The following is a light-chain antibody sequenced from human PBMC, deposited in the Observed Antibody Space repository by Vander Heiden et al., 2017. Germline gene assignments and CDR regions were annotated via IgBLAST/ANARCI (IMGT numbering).Light chain of an antibody. CDR3: QQSYSTPRT. J-gene: IGKJ3*01. Sequence: DIQMTQSPSSLSASVGDRVTITCRASQSISSYLNWYQQKPGKAPKLLIYAASSLQSGVPSRFSGSGSEDFATYYCQQSYSTPRTFGPGTKVEIK. V-gene: IGKV1-39*01. CDR2: AAS. CDR1: QSISSY.